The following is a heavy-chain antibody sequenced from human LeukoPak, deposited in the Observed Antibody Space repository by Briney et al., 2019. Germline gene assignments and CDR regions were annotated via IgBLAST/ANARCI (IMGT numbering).Heavy chain of an antibody. V-gene: IGHV3-21*01. CDR1: GFTFSSYS. CDR3: ARVPGGPDPFDP. D-gene: IGHD1-14*01. J-gene: IGHJ5*02. CDR2: ISSSSSYI. Sequence: PGGSLTLSCAASGFTFSSYSMNWVRQAPGKGLEWVSSISSSSSYIYYADSVKGRFTISRDNAKNSLYLQMNSLRAEDTAVYYCARVPGGPDPFDPWGQGTLVTDSS.